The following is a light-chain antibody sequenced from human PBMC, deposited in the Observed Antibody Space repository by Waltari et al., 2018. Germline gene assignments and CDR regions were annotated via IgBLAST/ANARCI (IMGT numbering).Light chain of an antibody. CDR2: DAS. CDR3: QQYDTLPPS. CDR1: QDINNF. J-gene: IGKJ4*01. Sequence: DIQMTQSPSSLSASVGASVTITCQATQDINNFLNWYQQKPGRAPSPLIYDASNLETGVTSRFSGSGSGTHFTLTISSLQTEDSATYYCQQYDTLPPSFGGGTKVEI. V-gene: IGKV1-33*01.